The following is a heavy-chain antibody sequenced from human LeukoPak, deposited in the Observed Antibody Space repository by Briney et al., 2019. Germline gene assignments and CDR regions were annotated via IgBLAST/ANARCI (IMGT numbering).Heavy chain of an antibody. CDR1: GYTFTGYY. CDR3: ARDPDYYGSGSYRWFDP. Sequence: ASVKVSCKASGYTFTGYYMHWVRQAPGQGLEWMGWINPNSGGTNYAQKLQGRVTMTTDTSTSTAYMELRSLRSDDTAVYYCARDPDYYGSGSYRWFDPWGQGTLVTVSS. V-gene: IGHV1-2*02. CDR2: INPNSGGT. D-gene: IGHD3-10*01. J-gene: IGHJ5*02.